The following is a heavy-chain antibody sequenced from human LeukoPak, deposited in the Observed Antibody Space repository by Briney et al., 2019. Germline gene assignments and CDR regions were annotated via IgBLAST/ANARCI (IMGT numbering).Heavy chain of an antibody. D-gene: IGHD1-26*01. J-gene: IGHJ6*02. V-gene: IGHV1-46*01. CDR1: GYTFTSYY. Sequence: ASVKVSCKASGYTFTSYYMHWVRQAPGQGLEWMGIINPSGGSTSYAQKFQGRVTMTRDTSTSTVYMELSSLRSEDTAVYYCASHLRPAEPEWELLPYYYYYGMDVWGQGTTVTVSS. CDR2: INPSGGST. CDR3: ASHLRPAEPEWELLPYYYYYGMDV.